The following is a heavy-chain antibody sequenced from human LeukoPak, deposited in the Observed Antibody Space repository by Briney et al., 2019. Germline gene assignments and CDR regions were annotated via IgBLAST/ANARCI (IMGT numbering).Heavy chain of an antibody. J-gene: IGHJ5*02. CDR2: IYYSGST. D-gene: IGHD2-2*01. Sequence: SETLSLTCTVSGGSISSSSYYWGWIRQPPGKGLEWIGSIYYSGSTYYNPSLKSRVTISVDTSKNQLSLKLSSVTAADTAVYYCARMVPAAMRDWFDPWGQGTLVTVSS. V-gene: IGHV4-39*07. CDR3: ARMVPAAMRDWFDP. CDR1: GGSISSSSYY.